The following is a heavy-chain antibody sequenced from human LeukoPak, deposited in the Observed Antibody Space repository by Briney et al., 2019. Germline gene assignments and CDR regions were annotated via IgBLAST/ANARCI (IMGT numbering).Heavy chain of an antibody. CDR1: GFTLSSSE. CDR2: ISRSGSTI. Sequence: GSLRLSCAASGFTLSSSEMNWVRQAPGKGLEWVSYISRSGSTIFYADSVKGRFTISRDNAKNSVSLQMNSLRAEDTAVYYCARVNGDYDSSGYWDYWGQGTLVTVSS. J-gene: IGHJ4*02. V-gene: IGHV3-48*03. D-gene: IGHD3-22*01. CDR3: ARVNGDYDSSGYWDY.